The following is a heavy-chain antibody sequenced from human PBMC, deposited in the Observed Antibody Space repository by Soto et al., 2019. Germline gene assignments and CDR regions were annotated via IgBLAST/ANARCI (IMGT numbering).Heavy chain of an antibody. Sequence: SETLSLTCTVSGGSISSSSYYWGWIRQPPGKGLEWIGSIYYSGSTYYNPSLKSRVTISVDTSKNQFSLKLSSVTAADTAVYYCARKGDCSSTSCYVRPNWCDPWGQGTLVTVSS. V-gene: IGHV4-39*07. D-gene: IGHD2-2*01. CDR1: GGSISSSSYY. CDR2: IYYSGST. CDR3: ARKGDCSSTSCYVRPNWCDP. J-gene: IGHJ5*02.